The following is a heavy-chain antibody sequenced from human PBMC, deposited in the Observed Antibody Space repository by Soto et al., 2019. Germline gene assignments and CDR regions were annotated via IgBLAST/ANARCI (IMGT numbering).Heavy chain of an antibody. J-gene: IGHJ4*02. CDR1: GGSISSSSYY. Sequence: QLQLQESGPGLVKPSETLSLTCTVSGGSISSSSYYWGWIRQPPGKGLEWIGSIYYSGSTYYNPSLKSRVTISVDTSKNQFSLKLSSVTAADTAVYYCARHPIEYILGGHYWGQGTLVTVSS. CDR2: IYYSGST. D-gene: IGHD6-6*01. CDR3: ARHPIEYILGGHY. V-gene: IGHV4-39*01.